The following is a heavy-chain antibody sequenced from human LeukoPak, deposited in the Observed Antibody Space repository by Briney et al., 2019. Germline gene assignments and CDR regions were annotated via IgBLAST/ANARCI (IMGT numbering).Heavy chain of an antibody. V-gene: IGHV3-20*04. CDR1: GFTFDDYG. Sequence: GGSLRLSCAASGFTFDDYGMSWVRQAPGKGLEWVSGINWNGGSSGYADSVKGRFTISRDNAKNSLYLQMNSLRAEDTALYYCARRGIAVAGNDYWGQGTLVTVSS. D-gene: IGHD6-19*01. J-gene: IGHJ4*02. CDR3: ARRGIAVAGNDY. CDR2: INWNGGSS.